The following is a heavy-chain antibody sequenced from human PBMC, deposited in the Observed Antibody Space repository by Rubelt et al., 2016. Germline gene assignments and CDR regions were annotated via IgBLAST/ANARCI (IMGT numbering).Heavy chain of an antibody. Sequence: GKGLEWVSGISWNSGSIGYADSVKGRFTISRDNAKNSLYLQMNSLRAEDTAVYYCAREHHSGWSGGDYWGQGTLVTVSS. D-gene: IGHD6-19*01. CDR2: ISWNSGSI. J-gene: IGHJ4*02. CDR3: AREHHSGWSGGDY. V-gene: IGHV3-9*01.